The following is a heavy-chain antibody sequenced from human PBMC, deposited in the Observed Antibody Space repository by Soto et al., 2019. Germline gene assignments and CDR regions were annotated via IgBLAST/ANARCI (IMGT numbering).Heavy chain of an antibody. Sequence: SETLSLTCAVFCGSFSGYYWSWIRQRPGKGLEWIGEINHRGSTNYNPSLKSRVTMPVDTSKNQFSLKLTSMTAADTAVYYCATTNWKHNLFDHWGQGTLVTVSS. V-gene: IGHV4-34*01. CDR3: ATTNWKHNLFDH. CDR1: CGSFSGYY. CDR2: INHRGST. J-gene: IGHJ5*02. D-gene: IGHD1-1*01.